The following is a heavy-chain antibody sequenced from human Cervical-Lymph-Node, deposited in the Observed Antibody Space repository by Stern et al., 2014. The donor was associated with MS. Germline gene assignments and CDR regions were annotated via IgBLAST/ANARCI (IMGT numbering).Heavy chain of an antibody. Sequence: VQLVESGGGVVQPGRCLRLSCAASGFTFSSYGMHWVRQTPGKGLEWVAVIWYDGSNKYYADSVKGRFTISRDNSENTLYLQMNSLRAEDTAVYYCARGDSSSPLEYWGQGTLVTVSS. V-gene: IGHV3-33*01. CDR1: GFTFSSYG. CDR2: IWYDGSNK. D-gene: IGHD6-6*01. J-gene: IGHJ4*02. CDR3: ARGDSSSPLEY.